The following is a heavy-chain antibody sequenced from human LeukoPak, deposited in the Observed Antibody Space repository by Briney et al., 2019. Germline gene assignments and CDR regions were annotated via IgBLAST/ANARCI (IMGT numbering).Heavy chain of an antibody. CDR1: GFTFDDYG. CDR3: ARLKAAAGSNFDY. Sequence: GGSLRLSCAASGFTFDDYGMSWVRQAPGKGLEWVSGINWNGGSTSYADSVRGRFTISRDTAKNSLYLQMNSLRAEDTALYYCARLKAAAGSNFDYWGQGTLVTVSS. J-gene: IGHJ4*02. V-gene: IGHV3-20*04. D-gene: IGHD6-13*01. CDR2: INWNGGST.